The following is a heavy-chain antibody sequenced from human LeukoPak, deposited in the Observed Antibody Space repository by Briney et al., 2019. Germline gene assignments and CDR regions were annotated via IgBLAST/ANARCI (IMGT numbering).Heavy chain of an antibody. Sequence: SETLSLTCAVYGGSFSGYYWSGIRQPPGKGLEWIGEINHSGGTNYNPSLKSRVTISVDTSKNQFSLKLSSVTAADTAVYYCARVAGAFYYWGQETLVTVSS. CDR2: INHSGGT. CDR1: GGSFSGYY. J-gene: IGHJ4*02. D-gene: IGHD1-26*01. V-gene: IGHV4-34*01. CDR3: ARVAGAFYY.